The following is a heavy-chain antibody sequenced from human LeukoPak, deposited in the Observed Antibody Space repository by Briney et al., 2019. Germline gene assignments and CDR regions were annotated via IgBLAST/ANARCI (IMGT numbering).Heavy chain of an antibody. J-gene: IGHJ4*02. CDR2: ISGSGGST. CDR1: GFTFSSYA. CDR3: AKDREKRGSGSYLDY. V-gene: IGHV3-23*01. D-gene: IGHD3-10*01. Sequence: PGGSLRLSCAASGFTFSSYAMSWVRQAPGKGPEWVSAISGSGGSTYYADSVKGRFTISRDNSKNTLYLQMNSLRAEDTAVYYCAKDREKRGSGSYLDYWGQGTLVTVSS.